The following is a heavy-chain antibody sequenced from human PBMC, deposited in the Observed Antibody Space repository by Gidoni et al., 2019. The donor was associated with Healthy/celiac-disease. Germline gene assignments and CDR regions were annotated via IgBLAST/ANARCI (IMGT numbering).Heavy chain of an antibody. CDR1: GFTFSSYA. CDR3: AKEAYCSSTSCYDVNYGMDV. V-gene: IGHV3-23*01. D-gene: IGHD2-2*01. Sequence: EVQLLESGGGLVQPGGSLRLSCAASGFTFSSYAMSWVRQAPGKGLEWVSASSGSGGSTYYADSVKGRFTISRDNSKNTLYLQMNSLRAEDTAVYYCAKEAYCSSTSCYDVNYGMDVWGQGTTVTVSS. J-gene: IGHJ6*02. CDR2: SSGSGGST.